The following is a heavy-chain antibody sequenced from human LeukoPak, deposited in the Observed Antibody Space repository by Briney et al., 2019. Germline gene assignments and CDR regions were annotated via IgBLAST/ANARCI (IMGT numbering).Heavy chain of an antibody. CDR2: ISGSGDRT. Sequence: GGSLRLSCAASGITFSSYAMSWVRQAPGKGLEWVSAISGSGDRTYYADSVKGRFTISRDNSKNTLYLQMNTLRAEDTAVYYCAKDLRYNFDYWGQGTLVTVSS. V-gene: IGHV3-23*01. D-gene: IGHD1-1*01. J-gene: IGHJ4*02. CDR3: AKDLRYNFDY. CDR1: GITFSSYA.